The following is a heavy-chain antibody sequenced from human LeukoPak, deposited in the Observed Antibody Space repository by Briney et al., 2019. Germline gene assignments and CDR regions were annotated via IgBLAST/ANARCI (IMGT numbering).Heavy chain of an antibody. Sequence: GGSLRLSCAASGFTVSNDGMHWVRQAPGKGLEWVAAIWYDGSNKYYGDSVKGRFTISRDNSKNTLYLQMNSLRAEDTAAYYCARAGYGDPHFDFWGQGTLVTVSS. J-gene: IGHJ4*02. CDR1: GFTVSNDG. V-gene: IGHV3-33*01. CDR2: IWYDGSNK. CDR3: ARAGYGDPHFDF. D-gene: IGHD4-17*01.